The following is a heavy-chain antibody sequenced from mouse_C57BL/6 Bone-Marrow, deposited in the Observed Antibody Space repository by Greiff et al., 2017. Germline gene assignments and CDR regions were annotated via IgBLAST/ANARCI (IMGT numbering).Heavy chain of an antibody. J-gene: IGHJ1*03. D-gene: IGHD6-2*01. V-gene: IGHV14-2*01. CDR2: IDPEDGET. Sequence: EVQGVESGAELVKPGASVKFSCTASGFNINDYYMHWVKQRTEQGLEWIGRIDPEDGETKSAPKFQGKATITADTSSNTAYLQLSSLTSEDTAVYYCARSLLSNWYCDVWGTGTTVTVSS. CDR1: GFNINDYY. CDR3: ARSLLSNWYCDV.